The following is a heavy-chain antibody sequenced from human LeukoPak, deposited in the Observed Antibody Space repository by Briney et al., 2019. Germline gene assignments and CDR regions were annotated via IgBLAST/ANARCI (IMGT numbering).Heavy chain of an antibody. V-gene: IGHV4-59*08. CDR2: IYYSGNT. J-gene: IGHJ4*02. CDR1: GGSISSYY. Sequence: SETLSLTCTVSGGSISSYYWSWIRQPPGKGLEWIGYIYYSGNTNYNPSLKSRVTISVDTSKNQFSLKLSSVTAADTAVYYCARRSITIFGVVIGFDYWGQGTLVTVSS. CDR3: ARRSITIFGVVIGFDY. D-gene: IGHD3-3*01.